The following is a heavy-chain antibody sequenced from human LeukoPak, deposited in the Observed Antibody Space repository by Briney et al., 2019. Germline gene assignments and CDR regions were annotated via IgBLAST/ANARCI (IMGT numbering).Heavy chain of an antibody. CDR1: GFTFRSYA. V-gene: IGHV3-23*01. D-gene: IGHD3-3*01. Sequence: GGSLRLSCAASGFTFRSYATSWVRQAPGKGLEWVSAISGSGGRTYYADSVKGRFTISRDNSRNTLYLQMNSLRAEDTAVYYCAKGGSYYVFCIDSWGQGTLVTVSS. CDR2: ISGSGGRT. J-gene: IGHJ4*02. CDR3: AKGGSYYVFCIDS.